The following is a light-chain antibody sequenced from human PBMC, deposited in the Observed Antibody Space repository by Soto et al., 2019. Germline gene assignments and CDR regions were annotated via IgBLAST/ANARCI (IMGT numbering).Light chain of an antibody. J-gene: IGLJ2*01. V-gene: IGLV2-8*01. CDR2: EVN. Sequence: QSALTQPPSASGSPGQSVTISCTGTSSDVGGYNYVSWYQHHPGKAPKLMIYEVNKRPSGVPDRFSGSKSGNTASLTVSGLKVEDEADYYSNSYAGTKNVVFGGGTKLTVL. CDR1: SSDVGGYNY. CDR3: NSYAGTKNVV.